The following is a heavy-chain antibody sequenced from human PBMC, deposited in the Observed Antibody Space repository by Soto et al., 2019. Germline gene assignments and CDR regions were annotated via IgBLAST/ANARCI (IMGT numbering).Heavy chain of an antibody. CDR2: IYYSGST. CDR3: AREDTWDIVATIGYFDY. J-gene: IGHJ4*02. V-gene: IGHV4-39*02. D-gene: IGHD5-12*01. CDR1: GGSISSSSYY. Sequence: SETLCLTCTVSGGSISSSSYYLGWLRQPPGKGLEWIGSIYYSGSTYYNPSLKSRVTISVDTSKNQFSLKLSSVTAADTAVYYCAREDTWDIVATIGYFDYWGRGTLVTVSS.